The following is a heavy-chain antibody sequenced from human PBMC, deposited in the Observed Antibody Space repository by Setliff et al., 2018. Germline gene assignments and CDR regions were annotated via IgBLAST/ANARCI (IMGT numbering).Heavy chain of an antibody. J-gene: IGHJ6*03. CDR1: GGSMGSYY. Sequence: SETLSLTCTVSGGSMGSYYWTWIRQSAGKGLEWIGRVYTTGSTAFNPFLNSRVTMSLDKSKNQFSLKLYSVTAADTAVYFCARVRITPYCMDVWGKGTTVTVSS. CDR2: VYTTGST. D-gene: IGHD3-10*01. V-gene: IGHV4-4*07. CDR3: ARVRITPYCMDV.